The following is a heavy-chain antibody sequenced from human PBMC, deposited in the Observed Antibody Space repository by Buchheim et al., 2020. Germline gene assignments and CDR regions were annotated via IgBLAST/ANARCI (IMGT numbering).Heavy chain of an antibody. CDR3: AKVGYCSTSCYTGPFDY. D-gene: IGHD2-2*02. CDR1: GFTFSSYA. J-gene: IGHJ4*02. V-gene: IGHV3-23*01. Sequence: EVQLLESGGGLVQAGGSLRLSCAASGFTFSSYAMSWVRQAPGKGLEWVSAISGSGGTTYYADFVKGRFTISRDNSKNTLSLQMNSLTAEDTAVYSCAKVGYCSTSCYTGPFDYWGQGTL. CDR2: ISGSGGTT.